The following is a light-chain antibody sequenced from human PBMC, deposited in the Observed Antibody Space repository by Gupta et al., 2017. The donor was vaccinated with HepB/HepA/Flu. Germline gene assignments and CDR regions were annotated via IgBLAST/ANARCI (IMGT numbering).Light chain of an antibody. CDR1: KLGDKY. CDR2: KDS. J-gene: IGLJ2*01. CDR3: QAWDSSTAV. V-gene: IGLV3-1*01. Sequence: SYELTQPHSVSLSPGQTASITCSGDKLGDKYACWYQQKPGHFPVLVIYKDSKRPSGNPERLSGSNSGNTATLTISGTRAMDEADEYCQAWDSSTAVFGGGTKLTVL.